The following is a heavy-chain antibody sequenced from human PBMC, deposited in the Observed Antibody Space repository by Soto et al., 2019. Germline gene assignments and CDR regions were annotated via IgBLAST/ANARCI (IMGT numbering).Heavy chain of an antibody. Sequence: QMQLVQSGPEVKKPGTSVKVSCKASGFTFSHSAMQWVRQARGQSLEWIGWVVVGSGNTNYAQKFQERVTISWDMSSNTGHMDLRRLRSGATALYYSAADSYYKRNGTQRRRAWSHGTLVTVSS. CDR1: GFTFSHSA. CDR2: VVVGSGNT. D-gene: IGHD1-1*01. J-gene: IGHJ5*01. V-gene: IGHV1-58*02. CDR3: AADSYYKRNGTQRRRA.